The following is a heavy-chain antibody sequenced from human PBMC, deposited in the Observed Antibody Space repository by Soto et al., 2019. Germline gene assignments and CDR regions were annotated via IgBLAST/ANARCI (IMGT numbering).Heavy chain of an antibody. Sequence: ASVKVSCKASGYTFTSYYMHWVRQAPVQVLELIVIINPSFFSTSYAQKFQGRVTMAMYTSTGTGCIELSVLRSEDTAVYYCARDPLGIIVDPDFWGQGTLVTVS. CDR3: ARDPLGIIVDPDF. CDR1: GYTFTSYY. D-gene: IGHD3-22*01. V-gene: IGHV1-46*01. CDR2: INPSFFST. J-gene: IGHJ4*02.